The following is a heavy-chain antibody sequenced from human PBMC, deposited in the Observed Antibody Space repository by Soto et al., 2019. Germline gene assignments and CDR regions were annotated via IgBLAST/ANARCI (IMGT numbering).Heavy chain of an antibody. CDR3: AHEQAVGFWSGYYYDAFDI. J-gene: IGHJ3*02. Sequence: QITLKESGPTLVKPTQTLTLTCTFSGFSLSTSGVGVGWIRQPPGKALEWLALIYWDDDKRYSPSLKSRLTITKDTSKNQVVLTMTNMDPVDTATYYCAHEQAVGFWSGYYYDAFDIWGQGTMVTVSS. CDR1: GFSLSTSGVG. V-gene: IGHV2-5*02. CDR2: IYWDDDK. D-gene: IGHD3-3*01.